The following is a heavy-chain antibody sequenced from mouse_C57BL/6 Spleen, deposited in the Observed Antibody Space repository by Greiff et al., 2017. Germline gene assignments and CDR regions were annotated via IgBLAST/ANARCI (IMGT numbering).Heavy chain of an antibody. CDR2: TRSKSSNYAT. Sequence: EVKVVESGGGLVQPKGSLKLSCAASGFTFNTYAMHWVRQAPGKGLEWVARTRSKSSNYATYYADSVKDRFTISRDDSQSMLYLQMNNLKTEDTAMYYCVRDPYYSNYDYAMDYWGQGTSVTVSS. D-gene: IGHD2-5*01. V-gene: IGHV10-3*01. CDR1: GFTFNTYA. CDR3: VRDPYYSNYDYAMDY. J-gene: IGHJ4*01.